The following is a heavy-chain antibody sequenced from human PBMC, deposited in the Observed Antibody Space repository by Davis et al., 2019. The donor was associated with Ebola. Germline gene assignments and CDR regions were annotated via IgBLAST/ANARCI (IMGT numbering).Heavy chain of an antibody. CDR1: GVSISSGDHY. V-gene: IGHV4-30-4*01. J-gene: IGHJ3*02. D-gene: IGHD3-22*01. CDR2: IYYSGST. Sequence: SETLSLTCTVSGVSISSGDHYWSWIRQPPGKGLEWIGYIYYSGSTYYNPSLKSRVTISVDTSKNQFSLKLSSVTAADTAVYYCARVSITMIVVVGFDIWGQGTMVTVSS. CDR3: ARVSITMIVVVGFDI.